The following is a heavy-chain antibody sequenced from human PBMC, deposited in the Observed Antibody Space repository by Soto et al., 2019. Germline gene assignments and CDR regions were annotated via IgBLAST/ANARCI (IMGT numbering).Heavy chain of an antibody. D-gene: IGHD4-17*01. CDR1: GFTFSGSA. Sequence: EVQLVESGGGLVQPGGSLKLSCAVSGFTFSGSAMHWVRQASGKGLEWVGRIRSKSNSYATAYAASVKGRFTISRDDSKNTACLQMNSLKTEDTAVYYCTRGYGDYVRDYWGQGTLVTVSS. J-gene: IGHJ4*02. V-gene: IGHV3-73*01. CDR3: TRGYGDYVRDY. CDR2: IRSKSNSYAT.